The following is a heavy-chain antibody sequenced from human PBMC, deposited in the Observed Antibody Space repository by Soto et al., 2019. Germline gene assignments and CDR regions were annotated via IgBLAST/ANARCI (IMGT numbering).Heavy chain of an antibody. CDR1: GDSVSSNSAG. CDR3: TGITWFRGMDV. V-gene: IGHV6-1*01. CDR2: TYYKSKWNN. J-gene: IGHJ6*02. D-gene: IGHD3-10*01. Sequence: TLSLTCVISGDSVSSNSAGWNWIRQSPSRGLEWLGRTYYKSKWNNDYALSVKSRITINPDTSKNQFSLHLYSVTPEDTAVYYCTGITWFRGMDVWGQGTPVTVSS.